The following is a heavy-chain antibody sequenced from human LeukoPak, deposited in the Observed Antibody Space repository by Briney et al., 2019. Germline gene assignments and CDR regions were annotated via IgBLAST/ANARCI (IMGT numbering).Heavy chain of an antibody. J-gene: IGHJ5*02. V-gene: IGHV1-2*02. CDR2: INPNSGGT. D-gene: IGHD5-18*01. Sequence: ASVTVSCTASGYTFTGYYMHWVRQAPGQGLEWMGWINPNSGGTNYAQKFQGRVTMTRDTSISTAYMELSRLRSDDTAVYYCARGRLQLWLLVWFDPWGQGTLVTVSS. CDR3: ARGRLQLWLLVWFDP. CDR1: GYTFTGYY.